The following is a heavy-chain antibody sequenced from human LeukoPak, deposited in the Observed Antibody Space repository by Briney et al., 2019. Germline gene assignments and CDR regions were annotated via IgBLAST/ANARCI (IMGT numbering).Heavy chain of an antibody. CDR2: ISSSGSTI. CDR3: ARDLMGIAYRGAFYY. V-gene: IGHV3-11*01. D-gene: IGHD6-13*01. Sequence: LSLTCAVYGGSFSGYYWGWIRQPPGKGLGWVSYISSSGSTIYYADSVKGRFTISRDNAKNSLYLQMNSLRAEDTAVYYCARDLMGIAYRGAFYYWGQGTLVTVSS. CDR1: GGSFSGYY. J-gene: IGHJ4*02.